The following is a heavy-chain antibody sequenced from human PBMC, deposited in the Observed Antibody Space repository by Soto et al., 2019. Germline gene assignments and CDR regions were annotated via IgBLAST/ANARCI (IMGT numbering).Heavy chain of an antibody. Sequence: GGSLRLSCAASGFTFSSYGMHWVRQAPGKGLEWVAVIWYDGSNKYYADSVKGRFTISRDNSKNTLYLQMNSLRAEDTAVYYCARGRDYYDSSGSFDYWGQGTLVTAPQ. J-gene: IGHJ4*02. CDR2: IWYDGSNK. CDR3: ARGRDYYDSSGSFDY. V-gene: IGHV3-33*01. CDR1: GFTFSSYG. D-gene: IGHD3-22*01.